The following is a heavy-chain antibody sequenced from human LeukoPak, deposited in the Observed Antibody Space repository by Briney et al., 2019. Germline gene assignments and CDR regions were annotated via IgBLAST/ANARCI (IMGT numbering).Heavy chain of an antibody. CDR1: GGSFSGYY. V-gene: IGHV4-34*01. D-gene: IGHD3-10*01. J-gene: IGHJ4*02. CDR2: INHSGST. Sequence: SETLSLTCAVYGGSFSGYYWSWIRQPPGKGLEWIGEINHSGSTNYNPSLKSRVTISVDTSKNQFSLKLSSVTAADTAVYYCARGFRFRMVRGVINDYWGQGTLVTVSS. CDR3: ARGFRFRMVRGVINDY.